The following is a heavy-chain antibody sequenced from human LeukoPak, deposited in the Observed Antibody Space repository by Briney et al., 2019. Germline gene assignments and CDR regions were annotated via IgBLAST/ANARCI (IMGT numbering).Heavy chain of an antibody. Sequence: GGSLRLSCAASGFTFSSYGMHWVRQAPGKGPEWVSVIWYDGTNKYYADSVKGRFTISRDNSKNTLHLQMNSLRAEDTAVYYCARDDDYGDSYWYFDLWGRGTLVTVSS. CDR2: IWYDGTNK. J-gene: IGHJ2*01. D-gene: IGHD4-17*01. V-gene: IGHV3-33*08. CDR1: GFTFSSYG. CDR3: ARDDDYGDSYWYFDL.